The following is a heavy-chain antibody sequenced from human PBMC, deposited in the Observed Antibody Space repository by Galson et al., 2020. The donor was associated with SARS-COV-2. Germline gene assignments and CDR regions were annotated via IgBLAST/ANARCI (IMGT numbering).Heavy chain of an antibody. Sequence: ASETLSLTCTVSGDSVSSGDHYWSWIRQSPGRGLEWIGYIYYSGITNYNPSLKSRVTISVDTSKNQFSLKLTSVTAADTAVYYCARVQSPDNGDCGGWFWYFDLWGRGTLVTVSS. V-gene: IGHV4-61*08. D-gene: IGHD4-17*01. CDR2: IYYSGIT. CDR1: GDSVSSGDHY. CDR3: ARVQSPDNGDCGGWFWYFDL. J-gene: IGHJ2*01.